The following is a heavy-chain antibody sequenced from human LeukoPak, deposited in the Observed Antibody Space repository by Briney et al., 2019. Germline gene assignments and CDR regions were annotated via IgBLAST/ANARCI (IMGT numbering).Heavy chain of an antibody. CDR2: ISGYNGNT. Sequence: GASVKVSCKTSGYTFSNHGISWVRQAPGQGLEWMGRISGYNGNTNYVQKFRGRITMTTDTSTSTAYLQLRSLSSDDTALYYCARDLSLGRHDDGEPFDSWGQGTLVTVSS. J-gene: IGHJ4*02. V-gene: IGHV1-18*01. CDR3: ARDLSLGRHDDGEPFDS. CDR1: GYTFSNHG. D-gene: IGHD4-17*01.